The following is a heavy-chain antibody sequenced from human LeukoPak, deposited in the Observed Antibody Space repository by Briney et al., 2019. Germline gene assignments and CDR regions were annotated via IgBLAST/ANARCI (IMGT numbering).Heavy chain of an antibody. V-gene: IGHV5-51*01. CDR1: GYRFPTSW. D-gene: IGHD3-10*01. CDR3: ARGAYGSGSSYNFYGMDV. CDR2: IYPDDPDT. J-gene: IGHJ6*02. Sequence: GESLKISCKGSGYRFPTSWIAWLRQMPGKGFEWMGVIYPDDPDTIYNPSLEGQVTFSVDKSISTAYLQWSSLKASDTAIYYCARGAYGSGSSYNFYGMDVWGQGTPVAVSS.